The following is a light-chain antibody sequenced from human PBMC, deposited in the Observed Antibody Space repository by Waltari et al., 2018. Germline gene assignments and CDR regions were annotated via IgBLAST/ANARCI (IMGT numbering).Light chain of an antibody. Sequence: DIQMTQSPSSLSASVGDRVTITCRASQSISIYLNWYQQKPGKAPTLLIYAASSLQSGVPSRFSGSGSGTDVTLTISSLQPEDFATYYCQQSYSTWTFGQGTKVEIK. CDR1: QSISIY. CDR2: AAS. V-gene: IGKV1-39*01. J-gene: IGKJ1*01. CDR3: QQSYSTWT.